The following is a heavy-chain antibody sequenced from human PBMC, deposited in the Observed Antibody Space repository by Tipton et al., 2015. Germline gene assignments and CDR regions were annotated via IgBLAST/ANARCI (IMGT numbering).Heavy chain of an antibody. CDR3: ARARGRHGGLFDS. J-gene: IGHJ4*02. V-gene: IGHV4-38-2*02. CDR1: GYFISSGHY. CDR2: MHESGGA. Sequence: TLSLTCSVSGYFISSGHYWGWIRQIPGKGLEWIASMHESGGAYYNPTLASRVTLSVDTSKTQFSLEMRSVTATDTAVYYCARARGRHGGLFDSWGQGTLVTVSS. D-gene: IGHD4-23*01.